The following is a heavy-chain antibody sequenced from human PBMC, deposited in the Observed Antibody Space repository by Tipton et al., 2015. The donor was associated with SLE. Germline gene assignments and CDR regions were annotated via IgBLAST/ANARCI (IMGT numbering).Heavy chain of an antibody. CDR3: AREGTEYPFDF. D-gene: IGHD2-2*01. J-gene: IGHJ3*01. V-gene: IGHV4-59*11. CDR2: IYYSGST. Sequence: TLSLTCTVSGGSISSHYWSWIRQPPGKGLEWIGYIYYSGSTNYNPSLKSRVTISVDTSKNQFSLKLRSVTAADTAVYYCAREGTEYPFDFWGQGTMVTVSS. CDR1: GGSISSHY.